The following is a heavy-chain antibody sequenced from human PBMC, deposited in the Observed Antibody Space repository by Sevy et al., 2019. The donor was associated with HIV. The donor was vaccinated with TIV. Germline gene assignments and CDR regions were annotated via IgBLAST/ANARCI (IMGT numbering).Heavy chain of an antibody. Sequence: SETLSLTCTVSGGSISSYYWSWIRQPPGKGLEWIGYIYYSGSTNYNPSLKSRVTISVDTSKNHFSLKLSSVTAADTAVYYCARQRGVSGIAAAGAFDYWGQGTLVTVSS. V-gene: IGHV4-59*08. CDR3: ARQRGVSGIAAAGAFDY. D-gene: IGHD6-13*01. CDR1: GGSISSYY. J-gene: IGHJ4*02. CDR2: IYYSGST.